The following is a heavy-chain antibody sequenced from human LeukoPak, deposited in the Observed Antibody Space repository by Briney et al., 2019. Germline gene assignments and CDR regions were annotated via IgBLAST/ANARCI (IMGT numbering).Heavy chain of an antibody. J-gene: IGHJ3*01. CDR2: TLYRSKWLF. Sequence: SQTLSLTCAISGDSISGTTVAWNWVRLSPSRGLEWLGRTLYRSKWLFDYEPSVKGRLIINPDTSKNQFSLQLESVTPEDTALYYCTRGPDNLLHGRAFDFWGQGTMVTVSS. V-gene: IGHV6-1*01. CDR3: TRGPDNLLHGRAFDF. D-gene: IGHD5-24*01. CDR1: GDSISGTTVA.